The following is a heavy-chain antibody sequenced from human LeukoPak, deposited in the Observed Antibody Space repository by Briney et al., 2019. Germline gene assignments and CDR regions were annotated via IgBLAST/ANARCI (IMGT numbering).Heavy chain of an antibody. J-gene: IGHJ4*02. Sequence: GSLRLSCAASGFTSTNYAMNWVRQAPGKGLEWVSVLIGSSGSTDCADSVKGRFTISRDISKNTLFLQMNSLRAEDTAIYYCAKGAYDYIEIAYFDSWGQGTLVTVSS. CDR1: GFTSTNYA. V-gene: IGHV3-23*01. D-gene: IGHD5-12*01. CDR3: AKGAYDYIEIAYFDS. CDR2: LIGSSGST.